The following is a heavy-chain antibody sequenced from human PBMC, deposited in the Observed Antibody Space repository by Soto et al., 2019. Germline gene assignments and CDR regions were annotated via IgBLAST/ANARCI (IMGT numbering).Heavy chain of an antibody. Sequence: GGSLRLSCAASGFTFSSYGMHWVRQAPGKGLEWVAVISYDGSNKYYADSVKGRFTISRDNSKNTLYLQMNSLRAEDTAVYYCAVGIVLYTQDDFDIWGQGIMVTVSS. V-gene: IGHV3-30*03. D-gene: IGHD1-20*01. CDR1: GFTFSSYG. J-gene: IGHJ3*02. CDR3: AVGIVLYTQDDFDI. CDR2: ISYDGSNK.